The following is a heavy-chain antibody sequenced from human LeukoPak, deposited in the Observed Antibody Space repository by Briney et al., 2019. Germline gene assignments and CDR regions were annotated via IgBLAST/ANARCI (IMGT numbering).Heavy chain of an antibody. J-gene: IGHJ3*02. V-gene: IGHV4-38-2*02. D-gene: IGHD2-2*01. CDR2: IYYTGST. CDR3: ARGEKRLVDAFDI. Sequence: SETLSLTCTVSGYSISSGYYWVWIRQPPGKGLEWIATIYYTGSTYYNPSLKSRVTISVDTSKNQFSLKLSSVTAADTAVYYCARGEKRLVDAFDIWGQGTMVTVSS. CDR1: GYSISSGYY.